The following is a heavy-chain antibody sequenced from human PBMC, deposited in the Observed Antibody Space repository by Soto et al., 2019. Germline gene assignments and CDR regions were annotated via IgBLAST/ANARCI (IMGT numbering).Heavy chain of an antibody. D-gene: IGHD3-16*01. Sequence: QVQLVESGGGVVQPGRSLRLSCAASGFTFSSYAMHWVRQAPGKGLEWVAVISYDGSNKYYADSVKGRFTISRDNSKNPLYLKMNSLRAGDTAVYYCARGGGGSGVPMDVWGQGTTVTVSS. CDR1: GFTFSSYA. J-gene: IGHJ6*02. CDR2: ISYDGSNK. CDR3: ARGGGGSGVPMDV. V-gene: IGHV3-30-3*01.